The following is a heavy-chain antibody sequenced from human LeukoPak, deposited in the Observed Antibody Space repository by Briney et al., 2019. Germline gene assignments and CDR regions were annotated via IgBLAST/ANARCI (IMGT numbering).Heavy chain of an antibody. CDR3: ARVLRHFDWSPFDY. Sequence: AGGSLTLSCAASGFTFDDYAMSWVRQGPGKGLDWVSGISWIGSSTGHADSVKGRFTISRDDARNSLYLQMNSLRAEDTAFYYCARVLRHFDWSPFDYWGQGILVTVSS. D-gene: IGHD3-9*01. J-gene: IGHJ4*02. V-gene: IGHV3-20*04. CDR2: ISWIGSST. CDR1: GFTFDDYA.